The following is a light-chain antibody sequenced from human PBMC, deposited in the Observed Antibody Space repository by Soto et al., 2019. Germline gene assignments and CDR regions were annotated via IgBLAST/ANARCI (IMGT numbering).Light chain of an antibody. V-gene: IGKV1-39*01. CDR2: AAS. J-gene: IGKJ4*01. Sequence: DIQMTQSPSSLSASVGDRVTITCRASQSVSSHLNWYQQKPGKAPKRLIYAASSLQSGVPSRFSGSGSGTDFTLTISSLQPEDFATYSCQHSHSTPLTFGGGTKVETK. CDR3: QHSHSTPLT. CDR1: QSVSSH.